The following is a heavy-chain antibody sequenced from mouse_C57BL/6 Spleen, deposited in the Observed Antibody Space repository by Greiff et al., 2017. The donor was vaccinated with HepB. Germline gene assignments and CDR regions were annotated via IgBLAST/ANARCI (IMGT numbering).Heavy chain of an antibody. V-gene: IGHV5-6*01. D-gene: IGHD3-2*02. CDR2: ISSGGSYT. J-gene: IGHJ2*01. CDR1: GFTFSSYG. Sequence: EVKVVESGGDLVKPGGSLKLSCAASGFTFSSYGMSWVRQTPDKRLEWVATISSGGSYTYYPDSVKGRFTISRDNAKNTLYLQMSSLKSEDTAMYYCARQEARSYYFDYWGQGTTLTVSS. CDR3: ARQEARSYYFDY.